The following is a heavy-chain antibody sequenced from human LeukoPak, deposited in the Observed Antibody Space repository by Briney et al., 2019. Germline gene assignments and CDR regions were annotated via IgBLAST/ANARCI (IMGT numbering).Heavy chain of an antibody. CDR3: AKDIGVADYYYYYMDV. CDR2: LCWDGGRT. D-gene: IGHD3-3*01. Sequence: GGSLRLSCAASGFTFDDYAMHWVPQAPGEGLEWVSLLCWDGGRTYYADSVKGRFTISRDNSKNSLYLQMNSLRAEDTALYYCAKDIGVADYYYYYMDVWGKGTTVTVSS. V-gene: IGHV3-43D*03. CDR1: GFTFDDYA. J-gene: IGHJ6*03.